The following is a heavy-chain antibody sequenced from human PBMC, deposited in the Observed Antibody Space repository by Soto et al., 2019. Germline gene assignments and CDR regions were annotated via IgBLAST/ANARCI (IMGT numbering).Heavy chain of an antibody. D-gene: IGHD1-20*01. Sequence: SLTCSVSGDSIRSYYWTWIRQPPGKGLQWVGYVFHTGNTNYNPSLKSRVTISEDASKNQVSLRLTSVTAADTAVYFCAREQYNWMIWGQGTLVTVSS. CDR3: AREQYNWMI. CDR1: GDSIRSYY. CDR2: VFHTGNT. J-gene: IGHJ4*02. V-gene: IGHV4-59*01.